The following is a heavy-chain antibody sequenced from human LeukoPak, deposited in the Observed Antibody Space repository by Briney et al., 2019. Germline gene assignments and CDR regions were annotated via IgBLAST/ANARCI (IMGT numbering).Heavy chain of an antibody. CDR1: GYTFTSYG. J-gene: IGHJ4*02. CDR2: ISAYNGNT. D-gene: IGHD3-3*01. CDR3: ARWRFLEWPNPHDY. V-gene: IGHV1-18*01. Sequence: ASVKVSCKASGYTFTSYGISWVRQAPGQGLEWMGWISAYNGNTNYAQKLQGRVTMTTDTSTSTSYMELRGLRSDHTAVYYCARWRFLEWPNPHDYWGQGTLVTVSS.